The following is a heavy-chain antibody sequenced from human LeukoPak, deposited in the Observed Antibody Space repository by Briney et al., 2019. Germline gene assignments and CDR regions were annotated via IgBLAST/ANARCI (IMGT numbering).Heavy chain of an antibody. J-gene: IGHJ4*02. CDR1: GFTFNSYS. V-gene: IGHV3-21*01. D-gene: IGHD2-2*01. CDR2: ISSSSGYI. Sequence: GGSLSLSCAASGFTFNSYSMNWVRQTPGKGLEWVSSISSSSGYINYADSVKGRFTVSRDNAKNSLYLQMNSLRAEDTAVYYCARDSGYCSSTGCYVHYFDYWGQGTLVTVSS. CDR3: ARDSGYCSSTGCYVHYFDY.